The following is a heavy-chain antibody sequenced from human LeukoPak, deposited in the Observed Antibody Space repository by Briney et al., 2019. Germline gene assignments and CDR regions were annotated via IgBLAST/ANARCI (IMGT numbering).Heavy chain of an antibody. V-gene: IGHV3-30-3*01. CDR2: ISYDGSNK. Sequence: PGGSLRLSCAAPGFTFSSYAMHWVRQAPGKGLEWVAVISYDGSNKYYADSVKGRFTISRDNSKNTLYLQMNSLRAEDTAVYYCARDRSVVVPAAITNYYYGMDVWGQGTTVTVSS. CDR1: GFTFSSYA. D-gene: IGHD2-2*01. CDR3: ARDRSVVVPAAITNYYYGMDV. J-gene: IGHJ6*02.